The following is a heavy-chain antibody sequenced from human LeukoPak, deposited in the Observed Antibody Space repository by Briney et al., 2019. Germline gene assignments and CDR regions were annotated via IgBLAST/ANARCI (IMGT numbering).Heavy chain of an antibody. CDR1: GGTFSSYA. V-gene: IGHV1-69*06. J-gene: IGHJ4*02. Sequence: VASVKVSCKASGGTFSSYAISWVRQAPGQGLEWMGGIIPIFGTANYAQKFQGRVTITADKSTSTAYMDLSSLRSEDTAVYYCARDAHYGSGSSFDFWGQGTLVTVSS. CDR3: ARDAHYGSGSSFDF. CDR2: IIPIFGTA. D-gene: IGHD3-10*01.